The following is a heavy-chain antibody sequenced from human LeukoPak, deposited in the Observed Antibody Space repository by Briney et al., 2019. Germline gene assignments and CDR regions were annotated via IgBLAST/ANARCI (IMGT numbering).Heavy chain of an antibody. CDR3: ARHVTTVTFFDF. V-gene: IGHV4-59*01. J-gene: IGHJ4*02. Sequence: SETLSLTCTVSGGSISSYYWSWIRQPPGKGLEWIGYIYYSGSTNYNPSLKSRVTISVDTSKNQFSLKLSSVTAADTAVYFCARHVTTVTFFDFWGQGTLVTVSS. CDR2: IYYSGST. CDR1: GGSISSYY. D-gene: IGHD4-11*01.